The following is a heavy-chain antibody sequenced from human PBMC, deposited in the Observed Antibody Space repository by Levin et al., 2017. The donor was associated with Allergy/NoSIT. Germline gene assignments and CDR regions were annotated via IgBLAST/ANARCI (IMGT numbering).Heavy chain of an antibody. J-gene: IGHJ6*02. Sequence: GGSLRLSCAASGFSFSDHYIDWVRQAPGKGLEWVGRGRNKANSYTTEYAASVKGRSTISRDDSKNSLYLQMNSLKIEDTAVYYCTRGGVAQTYYYDPMDVWGQGTTVTVSS. CDR1: GFSFSDHY. D-gene: IGHD2-15*01. V-gene: IGHV3-72*01. CDR3: TRGGVAQTYYYDPMDV. CDR2: GRNKANSYTT.